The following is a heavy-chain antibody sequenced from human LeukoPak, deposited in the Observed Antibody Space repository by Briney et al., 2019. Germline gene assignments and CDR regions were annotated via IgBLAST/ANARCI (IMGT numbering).Heavy chain of an antibody. CDR3: ARDFPLFN. J-gene: IGHJ4*02. CDR1: GFTVSSNY. V-gene: IGHV3-53*01. Sequence: GGSLRLSCAASGFTVSSNYMTWVRQAPGKGLEWVSVISTGGTTYYADSVKGRFTISRDISRNTLYLQMNSLRVDVTAVYYCARDFPLFNWGQGTLVTVSS. CDR2: ISTGGTT.